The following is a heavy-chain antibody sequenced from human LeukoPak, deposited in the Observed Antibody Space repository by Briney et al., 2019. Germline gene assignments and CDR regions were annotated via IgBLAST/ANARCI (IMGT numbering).Heavy chain of an antibody. D-gene: IGHD6-19*01. Sequence: GGSLRLSCAASGFTFSSYSMNWVRQAPGKGLEWVSYISSSSSNIYYADSVKGRFTISRDNGKNSLYLQMNSLRAEDTAVYYCARSPYSSGWYLRIPQFDYWGQGALVTVSS. V-gene: IGHV3-48*01. CDR2: ISSSSSNI. CDR1: GFTFSSYS. J-gene: IGHJ4*02. CDR3: ARSPYSSGWYLRIPQFDY.